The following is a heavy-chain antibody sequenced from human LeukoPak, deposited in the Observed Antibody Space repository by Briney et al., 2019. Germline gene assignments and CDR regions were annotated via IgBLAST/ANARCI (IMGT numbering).Heavy chain of an antibody. CDR1: GYSFTNYW. J-gene: IGHJ4*02. D-gene: IGHD1-26*01. V-gene: IGHV5-51*01. Sequence: GESLKISCKGSGYSFTNYWIGWVRQMPGKGLEWMGIIWPGDSDTRYSPSFQGQVTISADKSNSTAYLQWSSLKASDTAMYYCARRYSGSYYPEYFDYWGQGTLVTVSS. CDR3: ARRYSGSYYPEYFDY. CDR2: IWPGDSDT.